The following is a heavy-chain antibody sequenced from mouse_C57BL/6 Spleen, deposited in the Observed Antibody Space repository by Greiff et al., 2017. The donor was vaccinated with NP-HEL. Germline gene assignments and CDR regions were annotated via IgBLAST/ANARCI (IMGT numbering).Heavy chain of an antibody. Sequence: VKLQESGAELVRPGTSVKVSCKASGYAFTNYLIEWVKQRPGQGLEWIGVINPGSGGTNYNEKFKGKATLTADKSSSTAYMQLSSLTSEDSAVYFCARCYDYDKGFAYWGQGTLVTVSA. CDR2: INPGSGGT. J-gene: IGHJ3*01. V-gene: IGHV1-54*01. CDR3: ARCYDYDKGFAY. D-gene: IGHD2-4*01. CDR1: GYAFTNYL.